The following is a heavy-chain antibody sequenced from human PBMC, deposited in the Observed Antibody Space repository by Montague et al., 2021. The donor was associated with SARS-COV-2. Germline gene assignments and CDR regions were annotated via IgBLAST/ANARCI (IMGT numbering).Heavy chain of an antibody. J-gene: IGHJ4*02. CDR1: GSSVRSYY. Sequence: SETRSLTCIVSGSSVRSYYWSWIRQPPGKGLEWIGYIYDSGSTNXNPSLKSRVTISVGTSKNQFSLKLSSVTAADTAVYYCARENTVTTFGGPYYIDSWGQGTLVTVSA. V-gene: IGHV4-59*02. D-gene: IGHD4-17*01. CDR3: ARENTVTTFGGPYYIDS. CDR2: IYDSGST.